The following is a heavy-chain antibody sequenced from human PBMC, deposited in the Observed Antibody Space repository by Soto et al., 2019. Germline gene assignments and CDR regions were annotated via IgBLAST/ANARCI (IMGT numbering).Heavy chain of an antibody. J-gene: IGHJ6*02. D-gene: IGHD3-10*01. CDR3: ARDHPTSGSYYPYYYYYGMDV. CDR1: GGSFSGYY. Sequence: SETLSLTCAVYGGSFSGYYWSWIRQPPGKGLEWIGEINHSGSTNYNPSLKSRVTISVDTSKNQFSLKLSSVTAADTAVYYCARDHPTSGSYYPYYYYYGMDVWGQGTTVTVSS. V-gene: IGHV4-34*01. CDR2: INHSGST.